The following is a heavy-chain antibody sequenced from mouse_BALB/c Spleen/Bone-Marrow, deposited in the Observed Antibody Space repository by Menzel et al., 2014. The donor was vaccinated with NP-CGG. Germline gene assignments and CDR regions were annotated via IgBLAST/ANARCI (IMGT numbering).Heavy chain of an antibody. Sequence: VQPQESGPELVKPGASMRISCKASGYAFSNSWMNWVKQRPGQGLEWIGRIYPGDGDTYYNGKFKGKATLTADKSSSTAYMQLSSLTSVDSAVYFCARSDGYRALDYWGQGTSVTVSS. J-gene: IGHJ4*01. V-gene: IGHV1-82*01. CDR1: GYAFSNSW. CDR2: IYPGDGDT. CDR3: ARSDGYRALDY. D-gene: IGHD2-3*01.